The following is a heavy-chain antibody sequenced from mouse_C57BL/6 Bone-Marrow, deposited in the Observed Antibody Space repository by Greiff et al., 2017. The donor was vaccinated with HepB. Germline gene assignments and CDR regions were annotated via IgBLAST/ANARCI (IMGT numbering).Heavy chain of an antibody. D-gene: IGHD1-1*01. CDR1: GFSFNTYA. Sequence: EVQGVESGGGLVQPKGSLKLSCAASGFSFNTYAMNWVRQAPGKGLEWVARIRSKSNNYATYYADSVKDRFTISRDDSESMLYLQMNNLKTEDTAMYYCVRRHGSSSWFAYWGQGTLVTVSA. CDR3: VRRHGSSSWFAY. J-gene: IGHJ3*01. V-gene: IGHV10-1*01. CDR2: IRSKSNNYAT.